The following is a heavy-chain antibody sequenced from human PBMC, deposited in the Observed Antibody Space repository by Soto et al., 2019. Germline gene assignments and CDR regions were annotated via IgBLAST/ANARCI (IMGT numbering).Heavy chain of an antibody. CDR2: LIPIFGTA. V-gene: IGHV1-69*01. CDR1: GGTFSSYA. CDR3: AFVYYYGSGSYYPPYYYYCMDV. D-gene: IGHD3-10*01. J-gene: IGHJ6*02. Sequence: QVQLVQSGAEVKKPGSSVKVSCKASGGTFSSYAISWVRQAPGQGLEWMGGLIPIFGTANYAQKFQGRVTITADESTSTAYRELSSLISEDTAVYYCAFVYYYGSGSYYPPYYYYCMDVFGQGPTVTVSS.